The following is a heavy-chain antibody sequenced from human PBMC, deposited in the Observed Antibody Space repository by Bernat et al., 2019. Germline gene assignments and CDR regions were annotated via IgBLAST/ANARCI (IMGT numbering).Heavy chain of an antibody. CDR2: IYYSGST. D-gene: IGHD3-9*01. CDR1: GGSISSSSYY. J-gene: IGHJ5*02. CDR3: ARYDILTGYHPNWFDP. V-gene: IGHV4-39*01. Sequence: QLQLQESGPGLVKPSETLSLTCTVSGGSISSSSYYWGWIRQPPGKGLEWIGRIYYSGSTYYNPSLKSRVTISVDTSKNQFSLKLSSVTAADTAVYYCARYDILTGYHPNWFDPWGQGTLVTVSS.